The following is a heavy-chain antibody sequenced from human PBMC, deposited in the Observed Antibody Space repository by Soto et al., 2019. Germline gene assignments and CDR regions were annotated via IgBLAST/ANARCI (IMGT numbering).Heavy chain of an antibody. CDR2: VYYTGST. Sequence: SETLSLTCTVSGDSIDNDYWSWIRQPPGKRLEWIGYVYYTGSTTYNPSLESRVAMSVDTSKNQFSLKLSSVSAADTAVYYCAKYRRTAAEGYTLDYWGRGTLVTVSS. CDR1: GDSIDNDY. J-gene: IGHJ4*02. D-gene: IGHD6-13*01. CDR3: AKYRRTAAEGYTLDY. V-gene: IGHV4-59*01.